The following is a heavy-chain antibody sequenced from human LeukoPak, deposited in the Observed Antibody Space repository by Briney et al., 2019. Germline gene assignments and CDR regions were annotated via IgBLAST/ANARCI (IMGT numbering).Heavy chain of an antibody. CDR2: ISGSGGSK. CDR3: ASSLNLRGPYYGSAYYFDY. J-gene: IGHJ4*02. CDR1: GFTFSSYA. D-gene: IGHD3-10*01. V-gene: IGHV3-23*01. Sequence: GGSLRLSCAASGFTFSSYAMSWVRQAPGRGLEWVSAISGSGGSKYYADSVKGRFTNSGDNSNTTPYLQMNSLRAEDTAVYYCASSLNLRGPYYGSAYYFDYWGQGTLVTVPS.